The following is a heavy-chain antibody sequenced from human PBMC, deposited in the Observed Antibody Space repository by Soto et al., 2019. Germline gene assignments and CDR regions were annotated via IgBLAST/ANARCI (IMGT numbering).Heavy chain of an antibody. V-gene: IGHV1-69*02. CDR2: IIPILGIA. Sequence: ASVTVSCKASGGTFSSYTISWVRQAPGQGLEWMGRIIPILGIANYAQKFQGRVTITADKSTSTAYMDLRSLRSDDTAVYFCARGGYYDSSGSRNYHYYGMNVWGQGTTVTLSS. CDR1: GGTFSSYT. D-gene: IGHD3-22*01. J-gene: IGHJ6*02. CDR3: ARGGYYDSSGSRNYHYYGMNV.